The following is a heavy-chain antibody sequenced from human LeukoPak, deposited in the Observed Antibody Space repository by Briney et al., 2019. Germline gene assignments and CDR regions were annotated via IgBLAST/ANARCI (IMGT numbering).Heavy chain of an antibody. CDR2: INWNGGNT. Sequence: RGSLRLSCAVSGFTYGDYGMSWVRQAPGKGLEWVSGINWNGGNTGYADSVKGRFTISRDNAKNSLYLQMNSLRAEDTALYYCARIRRGSSSWYYFDSWGQGTLVTVSS. V-gene: IGHV3-20*04. D-gene: IGHD6-13*01. CDR3: ARIRRGSSSWYYFDS. J-gene: IGHJ4*02. CDR1: GFTYGDYG.